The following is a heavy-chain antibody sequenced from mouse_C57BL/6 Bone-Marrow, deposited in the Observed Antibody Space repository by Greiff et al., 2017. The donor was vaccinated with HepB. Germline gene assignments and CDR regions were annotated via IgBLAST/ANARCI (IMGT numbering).Heavy chain of an antibody. CDR3: TSLYYGSSYGYFDV. V-gene: IGHV5-9-1*02. J-gene: IGHJ1*03. CDR1: GFTFSSYA. CDR2: ISSGGDYI. Sequence: EVHLVESGEGLVKPGGSLKLSCAASGFTFSSYAMSWVRQTPEKRLEWVAYISSGGDYIYYADTVKGRFTISRDNARNTLYLQMSSLKSEDTAMYYCTSLYYGSSYGYFDVWGTGTTVTVSS. D-gene: IGHD1-1*01.